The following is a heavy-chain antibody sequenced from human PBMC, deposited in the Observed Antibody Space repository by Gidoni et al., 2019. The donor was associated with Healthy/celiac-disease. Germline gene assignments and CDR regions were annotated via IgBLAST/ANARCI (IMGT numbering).Heavy chain of an antibody. CDR1: GFTFSSYA. D-gene: IGHD3-16*01. CDR2: ISGSGGST. Sequence: RLSCAASGFTFSSYAMSWVRQAPGKGLEWVSAISGSGGSTYYADSVKGRFTISRDNSKNTLYLQMNSLRAEDTAVYYCAKGFVAHYYYYYGMDVWGQGTTVTVSS. CDR3: AKGFVAHYYYYYGMDV. J-gene: IGHJ6*02. V-gene: IGHV3-23*01.